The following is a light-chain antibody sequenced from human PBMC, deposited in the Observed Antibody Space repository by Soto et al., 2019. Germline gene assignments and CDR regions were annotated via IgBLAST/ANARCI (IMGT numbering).Light chain of an antibody. CDR1: QSIGRN. CDR3: QQYNNWPRT. V-gene: IGKV1-39*01. Sequence: DIEMTQSPASLFASLGLRFTTSCRASQSIGRNLNWYQQKPGKAPTLLIFTSSSLQSGVPSRFSGSGSGTEFTLTISSLQSEDFAVYYCQQYNNWPRTFGQGTKVDIK. J-gene: IGKJ1*01. CDR2: TSS.